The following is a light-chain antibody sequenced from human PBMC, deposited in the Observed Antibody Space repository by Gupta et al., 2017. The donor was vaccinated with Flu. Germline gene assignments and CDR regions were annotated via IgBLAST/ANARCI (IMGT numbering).Light chain of an antibody. CDR1: QSVSSY. CDR2: DAS. J-gene: IGKJ1*01. V-gene: IGKV3-11*01. CDR3: QQRSNWPWS. Sequence: EIVWTQSPATMSLSSGERATLSCRASQSVSSYLYWYHQKPGQALRLLIYDASNRATGIPARFSGSGSGTDFSLPISGLVPDDFAVYYCQQRSNWPWSFGQGTKVEIK.